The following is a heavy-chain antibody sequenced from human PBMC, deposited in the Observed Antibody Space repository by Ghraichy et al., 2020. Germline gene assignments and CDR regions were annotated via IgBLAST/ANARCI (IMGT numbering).Heavy chain of an antibody. CDR1: GGSISSSSYY. D-gene: IGHD3-10*01. J-gene: IGHJ6*02. V-gene: IGHV4-39*01. CDR3: ARLMVLDGMDV. Sequence: SETLSLTCTVSGGSISSSSYYWGWIRQPPGKGLEWIGSIYYSGSTYYNPSLKSRVTISVDTSKNQFSLKLSSVTAADTAVYYCARLMVLDGMDVWGQGTTVTVSS. CDR2: IYYSGST.